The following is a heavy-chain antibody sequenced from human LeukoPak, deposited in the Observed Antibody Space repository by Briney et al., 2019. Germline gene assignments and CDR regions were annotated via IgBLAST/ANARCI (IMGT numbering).Heavy chain of an antibody. D-gene: IGHD2-2*01. Sequence: SETLSLTCTVSGGSISSSSYYWGWIRQPPGKGLEWIGSTYYSGSTYYNPSLKSRVTISVDTSKNQFSLKLSSVTAADTAVYYCARTTEDCSSTSCYQYWFDPWGQGTLVTVSS. CDR3: ARTTEDCSSTSCYQYWFDP. CDR2: TYYSGST. V-gene: IGHV4-39*07. J-gene: IGHJ5*02. CDR1: GGSISSSSYY.